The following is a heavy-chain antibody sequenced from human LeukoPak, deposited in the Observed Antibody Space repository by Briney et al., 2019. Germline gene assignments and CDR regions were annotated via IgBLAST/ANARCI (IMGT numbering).Heavy chain of an antibody. CDR1: GGTFSSYT. J-gene: IGHJ6*03. Sequence: SVKVSCKASGGTFSSYTISWVRQAPGQGLEWMGRIIPILGIANYAQKFQGRVTITADKSTSTAYMELSSLRSEDTAVYYCARSPYYYDSSGYYYYYYMDVWGKGTTVTVSS. CDR2: IIPILGIA. V-gene: IGHV1-69*02. CDR3: ARSPYYYDSSGYYYYYYMDV. D-gene: IGHD3-22*01.